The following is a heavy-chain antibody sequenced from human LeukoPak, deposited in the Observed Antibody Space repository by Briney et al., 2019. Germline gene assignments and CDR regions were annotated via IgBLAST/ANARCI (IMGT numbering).Heavy chain of an antibody. D-gene: IGHD3-9*01. CDR3: ARGADSGYSSDN. V-gene: IGHV3-23*01. J-gene: IGHJ4*02. CDR1: GFTFSDYA. Sequence: GGSLRLSCAASGFTFSDYAMSWVRQAPGKGLQWVSTLSGSGGNTFYADSVKGRFTISRDNAKNTLYLQMNSLRAEDTAVYYCARGADSGYSSDNWGQGTLVSVSS. CDR2: LSGSGGNT.